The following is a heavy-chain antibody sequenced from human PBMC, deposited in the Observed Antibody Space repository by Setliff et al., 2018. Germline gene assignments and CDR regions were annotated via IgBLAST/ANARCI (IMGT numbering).Heavy chain of an antibody. CDR3: IRDTSGRDAFDI. CDR1: GFTFRSYA. D-gene: IGHD6-19*01. V-gene: IGHV3-23*01. Sequence: LRLSCAASGFTFRSYAMTWVRQAPGKGLEWVSGISGYGSRTYYADSVKGRSTISRDNSQNTMYLQMNSLRAEDTAVYYCIRDTSGRDAFDIWGQGTMVTVSS. J-gene: IGHJ3*02. CDR2: ISGYGSRT.